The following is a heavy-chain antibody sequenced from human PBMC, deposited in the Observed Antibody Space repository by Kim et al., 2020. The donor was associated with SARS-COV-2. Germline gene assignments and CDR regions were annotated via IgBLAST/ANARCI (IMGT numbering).Heavy chain of an antibody. D-gene: IGHD2-2*01. V-gene: IGHV3-23*01. CDR3: ASQKVRQYQLLFLAWFDP. Sequence: KGRFTISRDNSKNTLYLQMNSLRAEDTAVYYCASQKVRQYQLLFLAWFDPWGQGTLVTVSS. J-gene: IGHJ5*02.